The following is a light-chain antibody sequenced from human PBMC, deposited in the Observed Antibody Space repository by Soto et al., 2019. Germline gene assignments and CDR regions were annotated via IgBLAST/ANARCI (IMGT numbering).Light chain of an antibody. CDR2: GAS. CDR1: QRVSSSY. Sequence: EIVLTQSPGTLSLSPGERATLSCRASQRVSSSYLAWYQQKPGKAPRLLIYGASTRAAGIPDRFSGSGSGTDFTLTITRLEPEDSAVYFCQQYTGPPTTFGQGTRLEI. J-gene: IGKJ5*01. V-gene: IGKV3-20*01. CDR3: QQYTGPPTT.